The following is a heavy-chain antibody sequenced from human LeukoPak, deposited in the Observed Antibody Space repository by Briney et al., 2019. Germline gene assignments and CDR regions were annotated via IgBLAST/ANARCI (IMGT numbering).Heavy chain of an antibody. Sequence: SQTLSLTCAISGDSVSSNSAAWNWIRQSPSRGLEWLGRTYYRSKWYNDYAVSVKSRITINPDTSKNQFSLQLNSVTPEDTAVYYCARDRNIAVAGSYYYYYYMDVWGKGITVTVSS. CDR3: ARDRNIAVAGSYYYYYYMDV. CDR1: GDSVSSNSAA. J-gene: IGHJ6*03. CDR2: TYYRSKWYN. V-gene: IGHV6-1*01. D-gene: IGHD6-19*01.